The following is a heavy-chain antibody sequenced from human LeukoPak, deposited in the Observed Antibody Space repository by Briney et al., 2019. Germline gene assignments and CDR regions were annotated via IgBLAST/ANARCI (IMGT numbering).Heavy chain of an antibody. D-gene: IGHD2-2*01. CDR1: GGSFSGYY. CDR2: INHSGST. Sequence: SETLSLTCAVYGGSFSGYYWSWIRQPPGKGLEWIGEINHSGSTYYNPSLKSRVTISVDTSKNQFSLKLSSVTAADTAVYYCARNSRGYCSSTSCSSFDYWGQGTLVTVSS. V-gene: IGHV4-34*01. J-gene: IGHJ4*02. CDR3: ARNSRGYCSSTSCSSFDY.